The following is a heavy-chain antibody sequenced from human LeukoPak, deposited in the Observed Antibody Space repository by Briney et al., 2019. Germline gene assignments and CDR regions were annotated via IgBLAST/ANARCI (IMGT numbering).Heavy chain of an antibody. CDR3: AKDSARGYSYGSFDY. V-gene: IGHV3-23*01. CDR1: GFTFSSYA. D-gene: IGHD5-18*01. Sequence: PGGSLRLSCAASGFTFSSYAMSWVRQPPGKGLEWVSSISNGAGSTYYADSVKGRFTISRDNSKNTLYLQMNSLRAEDTAVYYCAKDSARGYSYGSFDYWGQGTLVTVSS. J-gene: IGHJ4*02. CDR2: ISNGAGST.